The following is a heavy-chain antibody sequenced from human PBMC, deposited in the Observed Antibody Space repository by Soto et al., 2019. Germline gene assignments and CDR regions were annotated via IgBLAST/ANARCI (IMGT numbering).Heavy chain of an antibody. V-gene: IGHV3-23*01. D-gene: IGHD6-13*01. CDR1: GFIFRNYG. J-gene: IGHJ4*02. CDR3: AQGGVGAARGYFDH. CDR2: ISGSGSVT. Sequence: EVQLLESGGGLVKPGGSLRLSCGASGFIFRNYGLSWVRQAPGKGLEWVSDISGSGSVTNYADSVKGRFTISRDNSNNTLSLQMDSLRAEDTAVYYCAQGGVGAARGYFDHWGQGTRVTVSS.